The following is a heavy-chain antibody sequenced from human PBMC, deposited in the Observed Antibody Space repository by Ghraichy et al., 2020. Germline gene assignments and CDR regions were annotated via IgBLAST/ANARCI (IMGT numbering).Heavy chain of an antibody. Sequence: ASVKVFCKASGYTFTSYAMHWVRQAPGQRLEWMGWINAGNGNTKYSQKFQGRVTITRDTSASTAYMELSSLRSEDTAVYYCASGVHGDSLNLYYYYYGMDVWGQGTTVTVSS. CDR1: GYTFTSYA. D-gene: IGHD4-17*01. CDR2: INAGNGNT. CDR3: ASGVHGDSLNLYYYYYGMDV. J-gene: IGHJ6*02. V-gene: IGHV1-3*01.